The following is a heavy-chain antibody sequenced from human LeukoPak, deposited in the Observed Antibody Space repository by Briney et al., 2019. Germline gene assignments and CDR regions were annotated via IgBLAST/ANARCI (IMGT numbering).Heavy chain of an antibody. V-gene: IGHV1-46*01. CDR3: AREGLRSIAARRGTRDYMDV. J-gene: IGHJ6*02. D-gene: IGHD6-6*01. Sequence: ASVKVSCKASGYTFTSYYMHWVRQAPGQGLEWMGIINPSGGSTSYAQKFQGRVTMTRDMSTSTVYMELSSLRSEDTAVYYCAREGLRSIAARRGTRDYMDVWGQGTTVIVSS. CDR2: INPSGGST. CDR1: GYTFTSYY.